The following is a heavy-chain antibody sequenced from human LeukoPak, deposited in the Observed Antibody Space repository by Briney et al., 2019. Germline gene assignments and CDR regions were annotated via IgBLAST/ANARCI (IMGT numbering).Heavy chain of an antibody. CDR2: IYHSGST. V-gene: IGHV4-4*02. D-gene: IGHD6-19*01. CDR1: GGSISSSNW. Sequence: HSETLSLTCAVSGGSISSSNWWSWVRQPPGKGLEWIGEIYHSGSTNYNPSLKSRVTISVDKSKNQFSLKLSSVTAADTAVYYCAREVRGWPKGEYFDYWGQGTLVTVSS. J-gene: IGHJ4*02. CDR3: AREVRGWPKGEYFDY.